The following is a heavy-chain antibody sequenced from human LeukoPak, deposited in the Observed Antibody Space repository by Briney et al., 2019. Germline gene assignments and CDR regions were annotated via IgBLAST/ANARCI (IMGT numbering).Heavy chain of an antibody. Sequence: HPGGSLRLSCAASGFTFSSYWMHWVRQLPGKGLGWVSRIISDGSSTSYADSVKGRFTISRDNAKNTLYLQMNSLRAEDTAVYYCARDPTDSGSYDWGQGTLVTVSS. CDR2: IISDGSST. D-gene: IGHD1-26*01. V-gene: IGHV3-74*01. CDR3: ARDPTDSGSYD. J-gene: IGHJ4*02. CDR1: GFTFSSYW.